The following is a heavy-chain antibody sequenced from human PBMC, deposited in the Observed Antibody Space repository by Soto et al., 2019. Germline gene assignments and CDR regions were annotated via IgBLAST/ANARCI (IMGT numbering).Heavy chain of an antibody. V-gene: IGHV3-74*01. CDR3: ASGYSSGWPQNEIDY. CDR1: GFTFSSYW. Sequence: HPGGSLRLSCATSGFTFSSYWMHWVRQAPGKGLVWVSRINSDGSSTSYADSVKGRFTISRDNAKNTLYLQMNSLRAEDTAVYYCASGYSSGWPQNEIDYWGQGTLVTVSS. CDR2: INSDGSST. D-gene: IGHD6-19*01. J-gene: IGHJ4*02.